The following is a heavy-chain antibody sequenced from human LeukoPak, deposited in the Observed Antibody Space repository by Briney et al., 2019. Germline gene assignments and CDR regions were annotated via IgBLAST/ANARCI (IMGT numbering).Heavy chain of an antibody. CDR2: MSGGGGST. CDR3: ARAYWFDP. V-gene: IGHV3-23*01. Sequence: GGSLRLSCAASGFTFSSYAMNWVRQAPGKGLEWVSTMSGGGGSTSYADSVKGRFTISRDNSKNTLHLQMNSLRAEDTAVYYCARAYWFDPWGQGTLVTVSS. CDR1: GFTFSSYA. J-gene: IGHJ5*02.